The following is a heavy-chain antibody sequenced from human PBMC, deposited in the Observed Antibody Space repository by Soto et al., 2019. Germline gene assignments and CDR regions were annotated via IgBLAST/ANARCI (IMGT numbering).Heavy chain of an antibody. D-gene: IGHD3-22*01. CDR2: ISAYNGNT. J-gene: IGHJ4*02. CDR3: ARRNRDYYDSSGYLFDY. V-gene: IGHV1-18*01. CDR1: GYTFTSYG. Sequence: QVQLVQSGAEVKKPGASVKVSCKASGYTFTSYGISWVRQAPGQGLEWMGWISAYNGNTNYAQKLQGRVTMTTDTSTSTAYMEPRSLRSDDTAVYYCARRNRDYYDSSGYLFDYWGQGTLVTVSS.